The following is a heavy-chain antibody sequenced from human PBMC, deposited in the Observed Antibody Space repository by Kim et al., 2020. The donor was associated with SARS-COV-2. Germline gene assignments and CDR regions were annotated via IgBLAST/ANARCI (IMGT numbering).Heavy chain of an antibody. Sequence: SETLSLTCTVSGGSISSSSYYWGWIRQPPGKGLEWIGSIYYSGSTYYNPSLKSRVTISVDTSKNQFSLKLSSVTAADTAVYYCARLSPRRSYGFDYWGQ. J-gene: IGHJ4*02. CDR3: ARLSPRRSYGFDY. V-gene: IGHV4-39*01. D-gene: IGHD1-26*01. CDR2: IYYSGST. CDR1: GGSISSSSYY.